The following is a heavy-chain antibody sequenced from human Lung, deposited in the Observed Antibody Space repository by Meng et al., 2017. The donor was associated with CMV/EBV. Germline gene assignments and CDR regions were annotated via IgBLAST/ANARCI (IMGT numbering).Heavy chain of an antibody. CDR3: ARGLADSNPFFYYYYGMDV. V-gene: IGHV4-34*01. CDR1: GGSFSGYY. CDR2: INHSGST. J-gene: IGHJ6*02. D-gene: IGHD4-11*01. Sequence: SETLSLXXAVYGGSFSGYYCTWIRQSPGKGLEWIGDINHSGSTNYNPSLKSRVTISVDTSKKQCSLKLSSVTAADTAVYFCARGLADSNPFFYYYYGMDVWGQGTTVTVSS.